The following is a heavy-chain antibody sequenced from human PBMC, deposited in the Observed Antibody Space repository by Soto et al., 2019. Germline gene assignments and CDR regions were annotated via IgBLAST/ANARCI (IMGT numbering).Heavy chain of an antibody. Sequence: GGSLRLSCAGSGFTFSTYSMNWVRQAPGKGLEWVSGIYGNGGGTFYADSVKGRFTISRDNSKNTLYLQMNSLRAEDTAVYYCAKNVWGITIFGGMDVWGQGTTVTVSS. V-gene: IGHV3-23*01. D-gene: IGHD3-9*01. CDR1: GFTFSTYS. J-gene: IGHJ6*02. CDR2: IYGNGGGT. CDR3: AKNVWGITIFGGMDV.